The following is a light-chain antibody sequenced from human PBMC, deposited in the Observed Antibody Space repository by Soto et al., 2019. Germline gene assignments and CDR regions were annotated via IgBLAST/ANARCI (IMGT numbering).Light chain of an antibody. Sequence: DSVRTQTPLSLSVAPGQPASISCKSSQSLLHITGETFLFWYLQKPGQSPQLLIYEVSTRVSGVPDRFSGSGSGTDFTLEISRVETDDVGIYYCMQSTQLPPTFGQGTRLEIK. CDR3: MQSTQLPPT. V-gene: IGKV2D-29*02. CDR1: QSLLHITGETF. J-gene: IGKJ5*01. CDR2: EVS.